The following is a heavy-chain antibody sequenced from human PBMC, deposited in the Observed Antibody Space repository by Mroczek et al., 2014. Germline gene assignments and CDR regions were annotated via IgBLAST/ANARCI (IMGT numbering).Heavy chain of an antibody. CDR1: GGSISSYY. CDR2: IYYSGST. V-gene: IGHV4-59*01. CDR3: ARSPLEVYYDFWSGYYRFDY. Sequence: QVQLQQWGPGLVKPSETLSLTCTVSGGSISSYYWSWIRQPPGKGLEWIGYIYYSGSTNYNPSLKSRVTISVDTSKNQFSLKLSSVTAADTAVYYCARSPLEVYYDFWSGYYRFDYWGQGTLVTVSS. J-gene: IGHJ4*02. D-gene: IGHD3-3*01.